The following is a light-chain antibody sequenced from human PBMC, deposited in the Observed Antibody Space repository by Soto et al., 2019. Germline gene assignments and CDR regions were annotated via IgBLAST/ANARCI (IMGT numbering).Light chain of an antibody. J-gene: IGKJ4*01. CDR2: AAS. CDR3: QQSYTLPLT. Sequence: DIQMTQSPSYLSASVGDRVTITCRARQNIKSHLNWYQQKPGKAPDLLIYAASSLQSGVPSSFSGSGSGTDFTLSITSLDPEDLAIYYCQQSYTLPLTFGGGTKVEIK. V-gene: IGKV1-39*01. CDR1: QNIKSH.